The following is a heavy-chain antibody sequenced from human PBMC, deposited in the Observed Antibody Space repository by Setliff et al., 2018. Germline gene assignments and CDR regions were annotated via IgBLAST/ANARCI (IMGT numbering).Heavy chain of an antibody. Sequence: LSLTCSVSGVSVSGYFWSWIRQPPGKPLEWIGYISYSGSTNYNPSLKTRVSISEDTSRNQISLGLLSVSAADTAVYFCARDGAGHTESWKGHFGYWGQGTEVTVSS. V-gene: IGHV4-59*02. J-gene: IGHJ4*02. CDR2: ISYSGST. D-gene: IGHD1-1*01. CDR1: GVSVSGYF. CDR3: ARDGAGHTESWKGHFGY.